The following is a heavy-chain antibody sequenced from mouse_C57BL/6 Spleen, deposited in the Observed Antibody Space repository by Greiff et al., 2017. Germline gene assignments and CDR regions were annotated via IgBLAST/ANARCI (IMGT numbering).Heavy chain of an antibody. Sequence: QVQLQQPGAELVRPGSSVKLSCKASGYTFTSYWMHWVKQRPKQGLEWIGNIDPTDSETHYNQKFKDKATLTVDTSSSTAYMQLSSLTSEDSAVYYCAREDNVISSGYWGQGTTLTVSS. CDR3: AREDNVISSGY. V-gene: IGHV1-52*01. CDR1: GYTFTSYW. D-gene: IGHD1-1*01. J-gene: IGHJ2*01. CDR2: IDPTDSET.